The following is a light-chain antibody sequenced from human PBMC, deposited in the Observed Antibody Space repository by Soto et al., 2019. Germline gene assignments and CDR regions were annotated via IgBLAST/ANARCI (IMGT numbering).Light chain of an antibody. CDR3: QQYDKLVT. Sequence: DVQMTQSPSSLSPSIGVRATFTSQPSKDIRKYLNWYQQQPGKALDLLIHAASNLETGVPSRFSGSGSGTLFTFTISSLQPEDIATYYCQQYDKLVTFGRGTKV. J-gene: IGKJ1*01. CDR2: AAS. CDR1: KDIRKY. V-gene: IGKV1-33*01.